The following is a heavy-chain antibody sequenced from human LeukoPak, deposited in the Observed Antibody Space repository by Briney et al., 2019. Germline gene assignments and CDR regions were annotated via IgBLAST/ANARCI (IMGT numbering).Heavy chain of an antibody. D-gene: IGHD3-3*01. CDR3: ARGFLRITRSSYYYYYYMDV. V-gene: IGHV1-69*05. J-gene: IGHJ6*03. CDR1: GGTFSSYA. Sequence: GASVKVSCKASGGTFSSYAISWVRQAPGQGLEWMGGIIPIFGTANYAQKFQGRVTITTDESTSTAYMELSSLRSEDTAVYYCARGFLRITRSSYYYYYYMDVWGKGTTVTVSS. CDR2: IIPIFGTA.